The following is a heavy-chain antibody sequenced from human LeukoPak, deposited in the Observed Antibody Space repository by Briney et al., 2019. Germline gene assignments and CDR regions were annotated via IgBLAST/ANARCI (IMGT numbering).Heavy chain of an antibody. Sequence: GRSLRLSCAASGFTFSSYGMHWVRQAPGKGLEWVAVISYDGSNKYYADSVKGRFTISRDNSKNTLYLQMSSLRAEDTAVYYCAKESREYSSGWLIDYWGQGTLVTVSS. J-gene: IGHJ4*02. CDR2: ISYDGSNK. D-gene: IGHD6-19*01. V-gene: IGHV3-30*18. CDR1: GFTFSSYG. CDR3: AKESREYSSGWLIDY.